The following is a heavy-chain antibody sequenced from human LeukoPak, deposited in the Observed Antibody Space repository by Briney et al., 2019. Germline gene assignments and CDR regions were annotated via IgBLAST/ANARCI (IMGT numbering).Heavy chain of an antibody. J-gene: IGHJ4*02. CDR2: IWYDGSNK. Sequence: GGSLRLSCAASGFTFSSYGMHWVRQAPGKGLEWVAVIWYDGSNKYYADSVKGRFTISRDNSKNTLYLQMNSLRAEDTAVYYCATGGPDIVVVPAAIGGDYWGQGTLVTVSS. CDR3: ATGGPDIVVVPAAIGGDY. CDR1: GFTFSSYG. V-gene: IGHV3-33*01. D-gene: IGHD2-2*01.